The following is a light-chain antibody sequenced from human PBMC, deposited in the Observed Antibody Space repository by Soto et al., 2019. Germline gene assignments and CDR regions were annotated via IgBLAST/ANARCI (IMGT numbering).Light chain of an antibody. J-gene: IGKJ1*01. CDR1: QSVSNNY. Sequence: EIVLTQSPGTLSLSPGERATLSCRASQSVSNNYLAWYQQKPGQAPRLLIYGASNRATGIRDRFSGSGSGTEFTLTISGLEPEDCAVYYSHMYCSAGTFGQGTKVEIK. CDR2: GAS. V-gene: IGKV3-20*01. CDR3: HMYCSAGT.